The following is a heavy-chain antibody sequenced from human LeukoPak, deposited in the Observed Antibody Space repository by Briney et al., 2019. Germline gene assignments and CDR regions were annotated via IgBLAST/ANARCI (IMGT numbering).Heavy chain of an antibody. CDR1: GFTFSSYG. CDR3: ARGAQSHPPPTPFDY. V-gene: IGHV3-30*03. D-gene: IGHD1-26*01. J-gene: IGHJ4*02. Sequence: GGSLRLSCAASGFTFSSYGMHWVRQAPGKGLEWVAVISYDGSNKYYADSVKGRFTISRDNSKNTLYLQMNSLRAEDTAVYYCARGAQSHPPPTPFDYWGQGTLVTVSS. CDR2: ISYDGSNK.